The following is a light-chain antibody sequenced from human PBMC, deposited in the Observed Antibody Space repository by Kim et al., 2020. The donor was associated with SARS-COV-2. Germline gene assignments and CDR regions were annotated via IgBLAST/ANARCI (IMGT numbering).Light chain of an antibody. CDR2: HVI. Sequence: GQSITISCTGTSSDVGGYDYVSWYQQRPGKAPILIIYHVINRPSGVSSRFSGSKSGNTASLTISGLQAEDEADYYCSSYISTTSYVFGTGTKVTVL. V-gene: IGLV2-14*03. CDR1: SSDVGGYDY. CDR3: SSYISTTSYV. J-gene: IGLJ1*01.